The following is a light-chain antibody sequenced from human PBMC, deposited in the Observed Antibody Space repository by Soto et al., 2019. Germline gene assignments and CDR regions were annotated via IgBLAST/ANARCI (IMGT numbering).Light chain of an antibody. J-gene: IGKJ1*01. CDR2: GAS. CDR3: QQYNSWPLT. V-gene: IGKV3-15*01. Sequence: EIAMTQSPGTLSVSPGERATLACRASQSVSSNLAWYQQKPGQAPRLLIYGASTRATGFPARFSGSGSGTEFTLTISSLQPEDFAVYYCQQYNSWPLTFGQGTKVDI. CDR1: QSVSSN.